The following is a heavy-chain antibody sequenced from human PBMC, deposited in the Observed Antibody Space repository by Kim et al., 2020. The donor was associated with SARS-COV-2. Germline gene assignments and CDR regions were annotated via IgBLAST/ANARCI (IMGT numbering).Heavy chain of an antibody. J-gene: IGHJ4*02. CDR3: AKVKGVWFGESRNLLFDY. V-gene: IGHV3-23*01. D-gene: IGHD3-10*01. Sequence: KGRFTISRDNSKNTLYLKMNSLRAEDTAVYYCAKVKGVWFGESRNLLFDYWGQGTLVTVSS.